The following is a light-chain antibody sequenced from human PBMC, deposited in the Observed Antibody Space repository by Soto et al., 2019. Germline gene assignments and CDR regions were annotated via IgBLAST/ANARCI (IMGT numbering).Light chain of an antibody. CDR2: AAS. CDR1: QSIRGY. Sequence: IQTPQSPSSLPASVGDRVTVTCRASQSIRGYLNWYQQKPGKAPKLLIYAASSLQSGVPSRFSGSGSGTDFTLTISSLQSEDFATYYCQQANSFPLTFGGGTKVDI. V-gene: IGKV1-39*01. J-gene: IGKJ4*01. CDR3: QQANSFPLT.